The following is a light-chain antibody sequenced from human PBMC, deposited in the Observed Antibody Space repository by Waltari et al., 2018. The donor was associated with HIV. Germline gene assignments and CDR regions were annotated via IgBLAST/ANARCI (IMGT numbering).Light chain of an antibody. V-gene: IGLV2-11*01. CDR2: EVS. Sequence: QSALTQPRSVSGSPGQSVTISCTGTSSDVGGYNSVSWYQQHPGKAPKLLIYEVSKWPSGVPDRFSGSKSGNTASLTISGLQDEDEADYYCCSYAGTYTYVFGSGTTVTVL. J-gene: IGLJ1*01. CDR3: CSYAGTYTYV. CDR1: SSDVGGYNS.